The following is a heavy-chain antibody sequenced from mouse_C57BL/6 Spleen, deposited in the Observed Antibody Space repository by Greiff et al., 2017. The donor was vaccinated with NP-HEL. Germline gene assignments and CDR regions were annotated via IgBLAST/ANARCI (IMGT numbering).Heavy chain of an antibody. J-gene: IGHJ1*03. CDR3: ARSVPARYFDV. CDR2: IDPSDSYT. V-gene: IGHV1-69*01. CDR1: GYTFTSYW. Sequence: VKLQESGAELVMPGASVKLSCKASGYTFTSYWMHWVKQRPGQGLEWIGEIDPSDSYTNYNQKFKGKSTLTVDKSSSTAYMQLSSLTSEDSAVYYCARSVPARYFDVWGTGTTVTVSS.